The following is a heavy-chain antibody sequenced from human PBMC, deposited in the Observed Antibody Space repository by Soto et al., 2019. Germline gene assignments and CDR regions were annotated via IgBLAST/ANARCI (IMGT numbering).Heavy chain of an antibody. Sequence: QVQLVQSEAEVKKPGASVKVSCKASGYTFTSYDINWVRQATGQGLEWMGWMNPNSGNTGYAQKFQGRVTMTRNTSISTAYMELSSLRSEDTAVYYCARGRRTYYDILTGYYSFGYWGQGTLVTVSS. V-gene: IGHV1-8*01. CDR1: GYTFTSYD. CDR2: MNPNSGNT. D-gene: IGHD3-9*01. J-gene: IGHJ4*02. CDR3: ARGRRTYYDILTGYYSFGY.